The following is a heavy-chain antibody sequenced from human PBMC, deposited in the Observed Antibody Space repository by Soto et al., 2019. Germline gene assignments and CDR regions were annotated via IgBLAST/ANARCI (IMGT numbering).Heavy chain of an antibody. CDR2: IDPSDSYT. D-gene: IGHD2-2*01. J-gene: IGHJ6*02. Sequence: EVQLVQSGAEVKKPGESLRISCKGSGYSFTSYWISWVRQMPGKGLEWMGRIDPSDSYTNYSPSFQGHVTISADKSISTAYLQWSSLKASDTAMYYCARQGYCSSTSCSNYYYGMDVWGQGTTVTVS. CDR3: ARQGYCSSTSCSNYYYGMDV. CDR1: GYSFTSYW. V-gene: IGHV5-10-1*03.